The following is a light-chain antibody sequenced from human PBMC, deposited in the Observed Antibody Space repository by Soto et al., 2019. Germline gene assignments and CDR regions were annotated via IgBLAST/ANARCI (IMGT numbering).Light chain of an antibody. CDR1: QSVSSSY. V-gene: IGKV3-20*01. J-gene: IGKJ4*01. Sequence: EIVLTQSPGTLSLSPGERATLSCRASQSVSSSYLAWYQHKPGQAPRLLIYGTSSRATGIPDRFSGSGSGTDVTLTISRLEPEDFAVYYCQQYVSSPLTFGGGTKVEIK. CDR3: QQYVSSPLT. CDR2: GTS.